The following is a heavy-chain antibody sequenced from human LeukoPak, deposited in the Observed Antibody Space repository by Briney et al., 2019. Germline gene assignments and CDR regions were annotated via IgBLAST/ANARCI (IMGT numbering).Heavy chain of an antibody. CDR2: IRYDGSNK. J-gene: IGHJ6*03. D-gene: IGHD2-2*01. CDR3: ASGADCSGTSCWTLYYMDV. V-gene: IGHV3-30*02. Sequence: GGSLRLSCAASGFTFSSYGMHWVRQAPGKGLEWVAFIRYDGSNKYYADSVKGRFTISRDNAKNSLYLQMNSLRAEDTAVYYCASGADCSGTSCWTLYYMDVWGKGTTVTVSS. CDR1: GFTFSSYG.